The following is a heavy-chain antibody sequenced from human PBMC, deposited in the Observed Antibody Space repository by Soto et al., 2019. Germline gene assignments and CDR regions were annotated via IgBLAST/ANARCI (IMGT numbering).Heavy chain of an antibody. D-gene: IGHD5-18*01. CDR1: GGIFSSYA. V-gene: IGHV1-69*13. CDR3: ARDQEAMGWHAFDI. CDR2: IIPIFGTA. Sequence: SVKVSCKASGGIFSSYAISWVRQAPGQGLEWMGGIIPIFGTANYAQKFQGRVTITADESTSTAYMELSSLRSEDTAVYYCARDQEAMGWHAFDIWGQGTMVTVSS. J-gene: IGHJ3*02.